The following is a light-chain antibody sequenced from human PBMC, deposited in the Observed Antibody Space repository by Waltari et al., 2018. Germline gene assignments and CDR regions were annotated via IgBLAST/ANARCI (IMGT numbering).Light chain of an antibody. CDR2: DAS. CDR1: QDIGHF. J-gene: IGKJ4*01. CDR3: QQYDDLSVT. Sequence: IRMTQSPPSLSASVGDRVIITCQGSQDIGHFLNWYHQKPRTVPRLLISDASNLESGVPSRFSGSGSVTHFTFTINGLQPEDIGTYFCQQYDDLSVTFGGGTKVDIK. V-gene: IGKV1-33*01.